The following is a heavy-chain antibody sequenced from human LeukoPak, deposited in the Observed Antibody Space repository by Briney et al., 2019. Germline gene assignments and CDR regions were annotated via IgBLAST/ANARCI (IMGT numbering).Heavy chain of an antibody. CDR2: IKQDGSEK. Sequence: GGSLRLSCAASTLTLNNYWMSWVRQAPGKGLEWVANIKQDGSEKYHVDSVKGRFTISRDNAKNSLYLQMNSLRAEDTAVYYCASRAGYTGSWSAFDYWGQGTLVTVSS. CDR1: TLTLNNYW. J-gene: IGHJ4*02. CDR3: ASRAGYTGSWSAFDY. V-gene: IGHV3-7*05. D-gene: IGHD6-13*01.